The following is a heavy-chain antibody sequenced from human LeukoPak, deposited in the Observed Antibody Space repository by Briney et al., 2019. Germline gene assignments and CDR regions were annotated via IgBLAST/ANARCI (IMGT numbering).Heavy chain of an antibody. CDR1: GYTFTSYY. CDR2: INPSGGST. V-gene: IGHV1-46*01. CDR3: ASSYEYQLLQGYFDY. Sequence: GASVKVSCKASGYTFTSYYMHWVRQAPGQGLEWMGIINPSGGSTSYAQKFQGRVTMTRDTSTSTVYMELSSLRSEDTAVYYCASSYEYQLLQGYFDYWGQGTLVTVSS. J-gene: IGHJ4*02. D-gene: IGHD2-2*01.